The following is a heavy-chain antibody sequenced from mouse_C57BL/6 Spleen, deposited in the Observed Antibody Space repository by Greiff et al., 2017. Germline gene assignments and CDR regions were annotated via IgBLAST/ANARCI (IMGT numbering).Heavy chain of an antibody. CDR1: GYTFTSYW. J-gene: IGHJ1*03. V-gene: IGHV1-59*01. D-gene: IGHD2-3*01. Sequence: VQLQQPGAELVRPGTSVKLSCKASGYTFTSYWMHWVKQRPGQGLEWIGVIDPSDSYTNYNQKFKGKATLTVDTSSSTAYMQLSSLTSEDSAVYYCARGVDGWDWYFDVWGTGTTVTVSS. CDR3: ARGVDGWDWYFDV. CDR2: IDPSDSYT.